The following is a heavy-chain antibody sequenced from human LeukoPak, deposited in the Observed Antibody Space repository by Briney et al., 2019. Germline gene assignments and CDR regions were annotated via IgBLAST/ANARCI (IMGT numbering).Heavy chain of an antibody. J-gene: IGHJ6*02. CDR1: GFTFRDHA. D-gene: IGHD3-16*01. V-gene: IGHV3-49*04. Sequence: GGSLRLSCTASGFTFRDHAMTWVRQAPGKGQEWGSFIRSQAYGGTEEYAASVQGRFTISRDDSYSIAYLQMNSLKAEDTAVYYCARGPIYLWLYYGMDVWGQGTTVIVSS. CDR3: ARGPIYLWLYYGMDV. CDR2: IRSQAYGGTE.